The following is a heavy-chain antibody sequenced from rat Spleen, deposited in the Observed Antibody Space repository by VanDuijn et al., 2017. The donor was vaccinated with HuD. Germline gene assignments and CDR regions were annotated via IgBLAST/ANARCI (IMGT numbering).Heavy chain of an antibody. D-gene: IGHD5-1*01. CDR1: GFTFSDYD. V-gene: IGHV5S13*01. CDR2: ISAGGRNT. Sequence: EVQLVESGGGLVQPGRSLNLSCAASGFTFSDYDMAWVRQAPTKGLEWIASISAGGRNTYYRDSVKGRFTISRDNAKNTQYLQMDSLRSEDTATYYCVRLLGAPDWYFDFWGPGTMVTVSS. J-gene: IGHJ1*01. CDR3: VRLLGAPDWYFDF.